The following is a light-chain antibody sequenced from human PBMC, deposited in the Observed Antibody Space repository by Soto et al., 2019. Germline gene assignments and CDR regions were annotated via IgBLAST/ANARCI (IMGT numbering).Light chain of an antibody. CDR2: GAS. Sequence: EIVMTQSPATLSVSPGERATLSCRASQSVSRNIAWYQQKPGQAPRLLIYGASTRAIGIPARFSGSGSGTEFTLTISILQSEYFAVYYCQQYKNWPTWAFGQGTKVEIK. J-gene: IGKJ1*01. V-gene: IGKV3-15*01. CDR1: QSVSRN. CDR3: QQYKNWPTWA.